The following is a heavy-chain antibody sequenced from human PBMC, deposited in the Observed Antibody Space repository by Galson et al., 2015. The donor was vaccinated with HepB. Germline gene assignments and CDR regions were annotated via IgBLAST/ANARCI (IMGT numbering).Heavy chain of an antibody. CDR3: ARVDYYPGNYYYGGEFRGMDV. D-gene: IGHD3-16*01. CDR1: GLTFSDYS. Sequence: SLRLSCAASGLTFSDYSMSWIRQAPGKGLEWVSDIRGSNPYTNYADSVKGRFTISRDNTKNSLYLQMNSLRAEDTAVYYCARVDYYPGNYYYGGEFRGMDVWGQGTTVTVSS. J-gene: IGHJ6*02. CDR2: IRGSNPYT. V-gene: IGHV3-11*05.